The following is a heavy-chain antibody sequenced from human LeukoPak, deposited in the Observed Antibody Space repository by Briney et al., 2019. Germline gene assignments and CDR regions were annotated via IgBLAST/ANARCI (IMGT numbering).Heavy chain of an antibody. D-gene: IGHD3-9*01. CDR1: GYTFTTYD. V-gene: IGHV1-8*01. CDR3: ARGLGDYNTDWFPVSGY. CDR2: MNPGSGNT. Sequence: ASVKVSCKASGYTFTTYDMTWVRQATGQGLEWMGWMNPGSGNTAYAQKFQDRVTMTRDTSISTAYMELSSLESEDTAIYYCARGLGDYNTDWFPVSGYWGQGTLVTVSS. J-gene: IGHJ4*02.